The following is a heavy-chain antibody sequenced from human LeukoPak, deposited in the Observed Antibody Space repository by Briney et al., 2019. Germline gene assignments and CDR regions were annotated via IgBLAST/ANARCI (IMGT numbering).Heavy chain of an antibody. J-gene: IGHJ5*02. CDR2: IHYNGNT. D-gene: IGHD5-18*01. Sequence: PSQTLSLTRTVSGGSISSGGYYWSWIRQHPGKGLEWIGYIHYNGNTYYNPSLKSRVTISVDTSKNQFSLKLSSVTAADTAVFYCARGAMGGANWFDPWGQGTLVTVSS. CDR3: ARGAMGGANWFDP. V-gene: IGHV4-31*03. CDR1: GGSISSGGYY.